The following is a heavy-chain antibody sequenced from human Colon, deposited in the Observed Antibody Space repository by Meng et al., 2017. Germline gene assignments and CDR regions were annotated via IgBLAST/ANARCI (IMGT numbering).Heavy chain of an antibody. J-gene: IGHJ4*02. CDR2: IYHSGNT. V-gene: IGHV4-4*01. CDR3: ARRAPLWFGELASFDS. D-gene: IGHD3-10*01. CDR1: IDSLSSINW. Sequence: RVRGAAAGLWSPPATLSSTAAASIDSLSSINWWSWVRQPPGMGLEWIGEIYHSGNTNYNPSLKSRVTISVDKSKNQFSLKLNSVTAADTAVYFCARRAPLWFGELASFDSWGQGTLVTVSS.